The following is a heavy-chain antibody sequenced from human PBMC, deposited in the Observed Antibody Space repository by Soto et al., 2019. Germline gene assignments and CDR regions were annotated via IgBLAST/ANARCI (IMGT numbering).Heavy chain of an antibody. J-gene: IGHJ5*02. D-gene: IGHD6-19*01. CDR2: INANSGGT. V-gene: IGHV1-2*04. CDR3: ARDHSGWSLTAEFDP. Sequence: GASVKVSCKTSGYTFSNYGINWVRQAPGQGLEWMGWINANSGGTNYAQKFQGWVTMTRDTSISTAYMELSRLRSDDTAVYYCARDHSGWSLTAEFDPWGQGTLVTVSS. CDR1: GYTFSNYG.